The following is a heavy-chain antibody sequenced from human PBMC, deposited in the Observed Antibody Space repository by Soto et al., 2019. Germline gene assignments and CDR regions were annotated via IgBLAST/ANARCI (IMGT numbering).Heavy chain of an antibody. D-gene: IGHD3-9*01. CDR3: ARECAHDILPLYV. CDR1: GFTFSSYA. CDR2: ISYDGSNK. Sequence: GGSLRLSCAASGFTFSSYAMHWVRQAPGKGLEWVAVISYDGSNKYYADSVKGRFTISRDNSKNTLYLQMNSLRAEDTAVYYCARECAHDILPLYVWGQGTTVTVSS. V-gene: IGHV3-30-3*01. J-gene: IGHJ6*02.